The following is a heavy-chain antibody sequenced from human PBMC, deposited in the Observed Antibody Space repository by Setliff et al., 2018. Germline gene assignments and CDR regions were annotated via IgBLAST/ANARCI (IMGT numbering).Heavy chain of an antibody. CDR1: GGTFSSYG. V-gene: IGHV1-69*13. CDR2: IIPIFGTT. J-gene: IGHJ6*03. D-gene: IGHD5-18*01. Sequence: ASVKVSCKASGGTFSSYGISWVRQAPGQGLEWMGGIIPIFGTTNYAQKFQGRVTITADESTSTAYMELRSLGSEDTAVYYCVREGVDTRSSTDYRYYMDVWGKGTTVTVSS. CDR3: VREGVDTRSSTDYRYYMDV.